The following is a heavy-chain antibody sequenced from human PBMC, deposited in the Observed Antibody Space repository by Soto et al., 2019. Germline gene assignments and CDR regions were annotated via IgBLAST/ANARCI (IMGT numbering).Heavy chain of an antibody. CDR2: GSYSGTT. CDR3: ARGATVTQYDY. J-gene: IGHJ4*02. CDR1: GVSVSRGSFY. D-gene: IGHD4-17*01. V-gene: IGHV4-61*01. Sequence: PXGTLTLTGTVSGVSVSRGSFYWAWIRQPPGKGLEWIGFGSYSGTTNYKPSLKSRVTISVDTSRSQISLKVSSLTAADTAVYYCARGATVTQYDYWGQGTLVTVSS.